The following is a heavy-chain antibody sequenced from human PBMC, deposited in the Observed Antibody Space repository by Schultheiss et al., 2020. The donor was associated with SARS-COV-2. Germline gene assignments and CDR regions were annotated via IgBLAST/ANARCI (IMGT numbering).Heavy chain of an antibody. Sequence: GESLKISCAASGFTFSNYAMSWVRQAPGKGLEWVSDLSVSGSTYYADSVKGRFSISRDNAKNSLYLQMNSLRAEDTALYYCAKDARGFLTAVDYWGQGTLVTVSS. V-gene: IGHV3-23*01. J-gene: IGHJ4*02. CDR3: AKDARGFLTAVDY. D-gene: IGHD1-26*01. CDR1: GFTFSNYA. CDR2: LSVSGST.